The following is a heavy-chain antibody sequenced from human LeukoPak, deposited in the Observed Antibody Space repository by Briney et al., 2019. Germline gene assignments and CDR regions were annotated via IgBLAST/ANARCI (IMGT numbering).Heavy chain of an antibody. V-gene: IGHV3-23*01. Sequence: GGSLRFSCAGSGFTVSNFAMTWVRQAPGKGLEWVSGISAGGDSTYYADSVKGRITISRDNSKNTLYLQMNSLRAEDTAAYYCAKRYSSTWFFDYWGQGTPVTVSS. CDR3: AKRYSSTWFFDY. J-gene: IGHJ4*02. CDR1: GFTVSNFA. CDR2: ISAGGDST. D-gene: IGHD6-13*01.